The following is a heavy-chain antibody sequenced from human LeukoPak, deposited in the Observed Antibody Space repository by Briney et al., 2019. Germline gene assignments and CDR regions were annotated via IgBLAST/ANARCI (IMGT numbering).Heavy chain of an antibody. V-gene: IGHV3-64D*06. CDR2: INSDGGSS. D-gene: IGHD3-10*01. CDR3: VKTMVVFGGLIRTDAFDI. CDR1: GFSFNNYG. J-gene: IGHJ3*02. Sequence: GGSLRLSCSASGFSFNNYGVHWVRQAPGKGLEYVSGINSDGGSSHYADSAKGRFTISRDNSKNALYLQLSSLRPEDTALYYCVKTMVVFGGLIRTDAFDIWGQGTMVTVSS.